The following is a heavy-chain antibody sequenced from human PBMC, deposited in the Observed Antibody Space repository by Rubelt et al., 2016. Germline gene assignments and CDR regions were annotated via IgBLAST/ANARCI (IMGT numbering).Heavy chain of an antibody. CDR2: FSGSGRDI. J-gene: IGHJ5*02. CDR1: GFTFSSYA. CDR3: ARDRGTSYALDL. D-gene: IGHD2-2*01. V-gene: IGHV3-48*02. Sequence: GGSLRLSCAASGFTFSSYAMSWVRQAPGKGLEWVSYFSGSGRDIYYADSVKGRFTISRDSAKNSLFLQMNSLRDEDAAVYYCARDRGTSYALDLWGQGALVIVSS.